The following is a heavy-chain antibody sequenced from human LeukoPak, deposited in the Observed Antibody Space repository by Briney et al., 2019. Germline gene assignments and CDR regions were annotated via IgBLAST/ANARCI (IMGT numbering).Heavy chain of an antibody. V-gene: IGHV3-74*01. Sequence: GGSLRLSCAASGFAFSSYWMHWVRQAPGEGLVWVSRINSDGSSTSYADSVKGRFTISRDNAKNTLYLQMNSLRAEDTAVYYCARTPGYDFWSGQGGFDPWGQGTLVTVSS. CDR3: ARTPGYDFWSGQGGFDP. D-gene: IGHD3-3*01. CDR1: GFAFSSYW. J-gene: IGHJ5*02. CDR2: INSDGSST.